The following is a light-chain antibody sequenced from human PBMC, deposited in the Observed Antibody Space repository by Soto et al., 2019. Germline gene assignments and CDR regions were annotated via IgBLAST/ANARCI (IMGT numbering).Light chain of an antibody. CDR3: QHYDGSPIT. CDR1: QSVHFNY. J-gene: IGKJ5*01. Sequence: EVVLTQSPGTLSLSPGERATPSCRASQSVHFNYLAWYQQKPGQALRLLIYGASSRATGIPDRFRGSGSGTDFTLTISRLEPEDFAVYYCQHYDGSPITFGHGTRLEIK. CDR2: GAS. V-gene: IGKV3-20*01.